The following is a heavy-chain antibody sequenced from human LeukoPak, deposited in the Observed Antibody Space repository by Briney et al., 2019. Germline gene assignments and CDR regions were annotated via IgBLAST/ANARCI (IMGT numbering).Heavy chain of an antibody. V-gene: IGHV4-39*01. D-gene: IGHD4-17*01. Sequence: SETLSLTCTVSGGSISSSSYYWGWIRQPPGKGLEWIGSIYYSGSTYYNPSLKSRVTISVDTSKNQFSLKLSSVTAADAAVYYCARHLVRLALDYWGQGTLVTVSS. CDR1: GGSISSSSYY. CDR2: IYYSGST. J-gene: IGHJ4*02. CDR3: ARHLVRLALDY.